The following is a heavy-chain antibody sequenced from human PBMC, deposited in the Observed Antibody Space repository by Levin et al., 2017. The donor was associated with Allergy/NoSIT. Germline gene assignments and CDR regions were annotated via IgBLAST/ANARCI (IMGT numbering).Heavy chain of an antibody. D-gene: IGHD2-2*01. V-gene: IGHV1-18*01. CDR3: ARFVVTPVSYFYMDV. CDR2: ISTHNGNT. CDR1: GSTFKNYG. J-gene: IGHJ6*03. Sequence: GGSLRLSCKASGSTFKNYGISWVRQAPGQGLEWMGWISTHNGNTNYAQSFQGRVTMTTDTSTSTADKELRSLISDDTAVYYCARFVVTPVSYFYMDVWGKGTTVTVSS.